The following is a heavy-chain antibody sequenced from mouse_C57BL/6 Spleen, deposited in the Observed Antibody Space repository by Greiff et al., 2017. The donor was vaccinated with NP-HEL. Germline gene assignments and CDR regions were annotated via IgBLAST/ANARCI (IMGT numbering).Heavy chain of an antibody. CDR3: ARAYGSGYFDY. CDR2: INPSTGGT. V-gene: IGHV1-42*01. D-gene: IGHD1-1*01. CDR1: GYSFTGYY. Sequence: EVQLQQSGPELVKPGASVKISCKASGYSFTGYYMNWVKQSPEKSLEWIGEINPSTGGTTYNQKFKAKATLTVDKSSSTAYMQLKSLTSEDSAVYYCARAYGSGYFDYWGQGTTLTVSS. J-gene: IGHJ2*01.